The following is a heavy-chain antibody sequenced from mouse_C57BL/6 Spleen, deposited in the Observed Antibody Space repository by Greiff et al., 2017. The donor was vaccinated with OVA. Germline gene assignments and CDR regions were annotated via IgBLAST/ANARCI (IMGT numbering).Heavy chain of an antibody. CDR1: GFTFSDYY. CDR3: ARDRGTEDYFDY. D-gene: IGHD3-1*01. Sequence: EVMLVESEGGLVQPGSSMKLSCTASGFTFSDYYMAWVRQVPEKGLEWVANINYDGSSTYYLDSLKSRFIISRDNAKNILYLQMSSLKSEDTATYYCARDRGTEDYFDYWGQGTTLTVSS. V-gene: IGHV5-16*01. CDR2: INYDGSST. J-gene: IGHJ2*01.